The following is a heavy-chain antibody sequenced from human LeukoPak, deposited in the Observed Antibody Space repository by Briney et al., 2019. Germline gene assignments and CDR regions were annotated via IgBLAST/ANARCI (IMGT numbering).Heavy chain of an antibody. CDR1: GFTFSSYG. V-gene: IGHV3-30*03. CDR2: ISYDGSNK. Sequence: GGSLRLSCAASGFTFSSYGMHWVRQAPGKGLEWVAVISYDGSNKYYADSVKGRFTISRDNSKNTLYLQMNSLRAEDTAVYYCARDSQYSYGYWGAFDIWGQGTMVTVSS. CDR3: ARDSQYSYGYWGAFDI. J-gene: IGHJ3*02. D-gene: IGHD5-18*01.